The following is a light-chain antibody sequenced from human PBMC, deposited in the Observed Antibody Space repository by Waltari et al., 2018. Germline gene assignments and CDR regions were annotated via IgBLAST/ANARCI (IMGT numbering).Light chain of an antibody. CDR2: GAS. V-gene: IGKV3-15*01. Sequence: EIVMTQSPDVLSVSPGESATLSCRASESVGSALAWYQQRPGQPPRLLIYGASTRATGIPARFSGSGSGTEFTLTISSLQSEDFAVYYCQQYNYWRTFGQGTKVEIK. J-gene: IGKJ1*01. CDR1: ESVGSA. CDR3: QQYNYWRT.